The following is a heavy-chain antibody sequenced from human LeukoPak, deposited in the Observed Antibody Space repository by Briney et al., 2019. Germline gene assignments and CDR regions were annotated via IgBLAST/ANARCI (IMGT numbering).Heavy chain of an antibody. D-gene: IGHD5-18*01. Sequence: SETLSLTCTVSGGSISSGDYYWSWIRQPPGKGLEWIGYIYYSGSTYYNPSLKSRVTISVAASKNQFSLKLSSVTAADTAVYYCARQPAHSYGPYWYFDFWGRGTLVTVSS. CDR2: IYYSGST. V-gene: IGHV4-30-4*01. J-gene: IGHJ2*01. CDR1: GGSISSGDYY. CDR3: ARQPAHSYGPYWYFDF.